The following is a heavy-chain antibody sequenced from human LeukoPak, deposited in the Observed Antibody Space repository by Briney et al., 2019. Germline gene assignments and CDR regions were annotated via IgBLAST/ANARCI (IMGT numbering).Heavy chain of an antibody. CDR2: IYNSGST. CDR3: ARADRITGTDFDY. D-gene: IGHD1-20*01. CDR1: GGSISSGSYY. Sequence: SETLSLTCTVSGGSISSGSYYWRWIRQPAGKGLEWIGRIYNSGSTNYNPSLKSRVTISVDTSKNQFSLKLSSVTAADTAVYYCARADRITGTDFDYWGQGTLVTVSS. V-gene: IGHV4-61*02. J-gene: IGHJ4*02.